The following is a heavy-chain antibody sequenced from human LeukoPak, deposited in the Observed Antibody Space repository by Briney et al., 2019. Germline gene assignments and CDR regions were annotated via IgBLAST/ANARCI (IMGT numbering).Heavy chain of an antibody. Sequence: PSETLSLTCTVSGGSISSCGYYWSWIRQHPGKGLEWIGYIYYGGSSYYNPSLKSRAVISIDTSKNQFSLKLSSLTAADTAVYYCATKGAATPYYYYGMDVWGQGTTVTVSS. CDR2: IYYGGSS. D-gene: IGHD2-15*01. CDR1: GGSISSCGYY. V-gene: IGHV4-31*03. J-gene: IGHJ6*02. CDR3: ATKGAATPYYYYGMDV.